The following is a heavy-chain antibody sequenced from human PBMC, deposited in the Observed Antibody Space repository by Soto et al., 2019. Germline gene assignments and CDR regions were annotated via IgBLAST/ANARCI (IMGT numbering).Heavy chain of an antibody. J-gene: IGHJ6*02. CDR3: ASEYCSGGSCYYYGMYV. Sequence: QVQLVESGGGVVQPGRSLRLSCAASGFTFSSYGMHWVRQAPGKGLEWVAVIWYDGSNKYYADSVKGRFTISRDNSKNTLYLQMNSLRDEDTAVYYCASEYCSGGSCYYYGMYVWGQGTTVTVSS. V-gene: IGHV3-33*01. CDR1: GFTFSSYG. CDR2: IWYDGSNK. D-gene: IGHD2-15*01.